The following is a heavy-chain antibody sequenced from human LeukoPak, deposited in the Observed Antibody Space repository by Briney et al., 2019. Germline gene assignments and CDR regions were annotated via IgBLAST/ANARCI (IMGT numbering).Heavy chain of an antibody. J-gene: IGHJ4*02. V-gene: IGHV3-48*01. Sequence: GGSLRLSCAASGFTFSAHPMNWVRQAPGKGLEWLSYISSSGSPIYFADSVKGRFTISRDSAKNSLYLQMNSLRAEDTAVYYCARDNSGSYFDYWGQGTLVTVSS. CDR2: ISSSGSPI. D-gene: IGHD1-26*01. CDR1: GFTFSAHP. CDR3: ARDNSGSYFDY.